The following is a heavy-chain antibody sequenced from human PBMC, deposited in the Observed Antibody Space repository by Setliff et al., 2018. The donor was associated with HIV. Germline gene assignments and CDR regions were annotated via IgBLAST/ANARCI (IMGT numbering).Heavy chain of an antibody. V-gene: IGHV3-66*02. Sequence: GGSLRLSCAVSGISASLNYMSWVRQAPGKGLEWVSTIYGGGPSYADSVKGRFTISRDNTKNTLYLQMHSLTAEDTAVYYCAKGQDGLRYNWFDPWGHGTLVTVSS. CDR2: IYGGGP. CDR1: GISASLNY. J-gene: IGHJ5*02. CDR3: AKGQDGLRYNWFDP.